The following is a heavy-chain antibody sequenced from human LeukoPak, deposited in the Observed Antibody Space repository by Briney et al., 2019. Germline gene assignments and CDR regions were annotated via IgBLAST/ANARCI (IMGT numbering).Heavy chain of an antibody. CDR3: ARDKDVYFDY. CDR1: GFTFSTYR. CDR2: ISSSSSYI. Sequence: GGSLRLSCVGTGFTFSTYRMNWVRKAPGKGLKWVSSISSSSSYIYYADSVKGRITISRDNAKNSLYLQMNSLRVEDTAVYYCARDKDVYFDYWGQGTLVTVSS. J-gene: IGHJ4*02. V-gene: IGHV3-21*01.